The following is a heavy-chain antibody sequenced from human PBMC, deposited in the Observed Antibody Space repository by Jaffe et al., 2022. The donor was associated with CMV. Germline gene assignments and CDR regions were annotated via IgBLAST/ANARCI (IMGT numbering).Heavy chain of an antibody. J-gene: IGHJ3*02. CDR2: ISGSGGST. D-gene: IGHD4-17*01. CDR1: GFTFSSYA. Sequence: EVQLLESGGGLVQPGGSLRLSCAASGFTFSSYAMSWVRQAPGKGLEWVSAISGSGGSTYYADSVKGRFTISRDNSKNTLYLQMNSLRAEDTAVYYCAKDALNQHDYGDYDDAFDIWGQGTMVTVSS. V-gene: IGHV3-23*01. CDR3: AKDALNQHDYGDYDDAFDI.